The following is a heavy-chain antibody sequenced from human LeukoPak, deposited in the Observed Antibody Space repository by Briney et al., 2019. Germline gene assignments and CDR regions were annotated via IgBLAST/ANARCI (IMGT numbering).Heavy chain of an antibody. V-gene: IGHV4-4*07. CDR3: ARDLSLDY. Sequence: SETLSLTCTVSGYSISSGYYWDWIRQPAGKGLEWIGRIYTSGSTNYNPSLKSRVTMSVDTSKNQFSLKLSSVTAADTAVYYCARDLSLDYWGQGTLVTVSS. CDR2: IYTSGST. J-gene: IGHJ4*02. CDR1: GYSISSGYY.